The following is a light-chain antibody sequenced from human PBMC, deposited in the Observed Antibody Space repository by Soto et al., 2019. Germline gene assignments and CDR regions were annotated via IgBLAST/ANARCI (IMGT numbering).Light chain of an antibody. Sequence: IVLTQSPAIMSLSPGESASLSCRASQSVSDYLAWYQQKPGQAPRLFIYDVSKRATGIPARFSGSGSGTDFTLTISSLEPEDFAGYFCQQRYDWPWTFGLGTNVEI. J-gene: IGKJ1*01. V-gene: IGKV3-11*01. CDR1: QSVSDY. CDR3: QQRYDWPWT. CDR2: DVS.